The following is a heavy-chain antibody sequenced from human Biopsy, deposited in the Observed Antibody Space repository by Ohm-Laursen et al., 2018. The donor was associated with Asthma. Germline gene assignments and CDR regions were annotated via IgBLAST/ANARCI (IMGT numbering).Heavy chain of an antibody. V-gene: IGHV4-39*01. CDR2: IYYSGRT. D-gene: IGHD6-6*01. CDR1: GDAMSTSGSY. Sequence: SETLSLTCIVSGDAMSTSGSYWGWIRQSPGKGLEWIGSIYYSGRTYYNPSLESRVTISADTSKNQFSLKMTSVTAADTAVYYCARAVSSSSYWYFDLWGRGDLVTVSS. J-gene: IGHJ2*01. CDR3: ARAVSSSSYWYFDL.